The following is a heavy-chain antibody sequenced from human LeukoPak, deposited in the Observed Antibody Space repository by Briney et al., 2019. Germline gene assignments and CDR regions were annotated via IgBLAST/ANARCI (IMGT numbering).Heavy chain of an antibody. CDR1: GFTVSSNY. V-gene: IGHV3-66*02. CDR2: IHSGGST. CDR3: ARGWGSSYYFDY. Sequence: GGSLRLSCAASGFTVSSNYMSWVRQAPGKGLEWVSVIHSGGSTYYADSVKGRSTISRDNSKNTLFVQMNSLRAEDTAVYYCARGWGSSYYFDYWGQGTLVTVSS. D-gene: IGHD3-16*01. J-gene: IGHJ4*02.